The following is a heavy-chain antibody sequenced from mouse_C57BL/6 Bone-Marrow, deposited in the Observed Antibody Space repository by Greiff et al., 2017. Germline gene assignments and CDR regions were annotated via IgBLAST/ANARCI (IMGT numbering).Heavy chain of an antibody. CDR3: ALDDRYFDV. CDR1: GYTFTSYW. J-gene: IGHJ1*03. CDR2: IDPSDSYT. D-gene: IGHD2-12*01. V-gene: IGHV1-69*01. Sequence: VQLQQPGAELVMPGASVKLSCKASGYTFTSYWMHWVKQRPGQGLEWIGEIDPSDSYTNYNQKFKGKSTLTVDKSSSTAYMQLSSLTSEDSAVYYCALDDRYFDVWGTGTTVTVSS.